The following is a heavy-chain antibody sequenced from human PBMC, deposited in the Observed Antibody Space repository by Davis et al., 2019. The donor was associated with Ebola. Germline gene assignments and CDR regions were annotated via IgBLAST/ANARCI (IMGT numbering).Heavy chain of an antibody. V-gene: IGHV1-24*01. Sequence: ASVKVSCKVSGFRLIDLSLHWVRQAPGEGPEWMGGFDPEDGETVYAQKFLGRVTVTEDTATDTAYMELNSLRSDDTAIYYCASSTVIAATIARYHFDSWGQGTLVTVSS. J-gene: IGHJ4*02. CDR1: GFRLIDLS. CDR3: ASSTVIAATIARYHFDS. CDR2: FDPEDGET. D-gene: IGHD6-25*01.